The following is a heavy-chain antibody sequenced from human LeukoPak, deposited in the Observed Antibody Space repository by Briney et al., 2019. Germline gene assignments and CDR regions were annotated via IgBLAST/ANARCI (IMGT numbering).Heavy chain of an antibody. CDR2: ISSSGSTI. J-gene: IGHJ3*02. CDR1: GFTFSDYY. D-gene: IGHD5-18*01. V-gene: IGHV3-11*04. CDR3: ARDIPLGRYSNLHGAFDI. Sequence: GGSLRLSCAASGFTFSDYYMSWIRQAPGKGLEWVSYISSSGSTIYYADSVKGRFTISRDNAKNSLYLQMNSLRAEDTAVYYCARDIPLGRYSNLHGAFDIWGQGTMVTVSS.